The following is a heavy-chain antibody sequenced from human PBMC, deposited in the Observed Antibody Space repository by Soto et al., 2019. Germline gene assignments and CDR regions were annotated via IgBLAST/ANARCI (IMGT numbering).Heavy chain of an antibody. D-gene: IGHD2-8*01. CDR1: GYSVSSSDYY. Sequence: PSGTLSLISRVAGYSVSSSDYYWAWIRQPPGKGLEWIGSIFYSGLTYYNPSLKSRVTLSVDTSKNQFSVRLTSVTAADTAVYYCAPLTVSLIVLYGLRVYGEGPTVTVS. CDR3: APLTVSLIVLYGLRV. CDR2: IFYSGLT. V-gene: IGHV4-39*01. J-gene: IGHJ6*02.